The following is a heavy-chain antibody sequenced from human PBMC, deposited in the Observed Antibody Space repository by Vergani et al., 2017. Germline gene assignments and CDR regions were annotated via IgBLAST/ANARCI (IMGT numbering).Heavy chain of an antibody. D-gene: IGHD2-21*02. J-gene: IGHJ6*02. CDR1: GFTFSSYG. CDR3: AGGIGRAMTSSGMGV. Sequence: QVQLVESGGGVVQPGRSLRLSCAASGFTFSSYGMHWVRQAPGKGLEWVAVIWCDGSNKYYADSVKGRFTISRDNSKNTLYLQMNSLRAEDTAVYYCAGGIGRAMTSSGMGVWDRGP. CDR2: IWCDGSNK. V-gene: IGHV3-33*01.